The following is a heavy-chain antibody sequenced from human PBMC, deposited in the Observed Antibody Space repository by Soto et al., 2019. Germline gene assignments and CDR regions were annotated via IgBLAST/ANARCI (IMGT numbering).Heavy chain of an antibody. CDR1: GGSFSGYY. CDR2: INHSRST. V-gene: IGHV4-34*01. D-gene: IGHD2-21*01. J-gene: IGHJ6*02. Sequence: SETLSLAWAVYGGSFSGYYRSWIRQPPGNGMGWIGEINHSRSTYYNPSRSSLTTTSVNNAKISQHLQNNSLRDEDTALYYCAGRRLGYYCLDVWGQGTTVTVSS. CDR3: AGRRLGYYCLDV.